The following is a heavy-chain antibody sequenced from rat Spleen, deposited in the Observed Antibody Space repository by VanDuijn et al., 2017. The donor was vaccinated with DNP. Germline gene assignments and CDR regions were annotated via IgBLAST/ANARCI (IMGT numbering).Heavy chain of an antibody. V-gene: IGHV4-2*01. CDR1: GFNFNDYW. CDR3: TKGPNYGGDSEYLEY. Sequence: EVKLVESGGGLVQPGRSLKLSCAASGFNFNDYWMGWVRQAPGKGLEWIGEINKDSIAINYSPSLKDKVTISRDNAQNTLFLQMRELGSEDTAIYYWTKGPNYGGDSEYLEYWGQVVMVTVSS. CDR2: INKDSIAI. D-gene: IGHD1-11*01. J-gene: IGHJ2*01.